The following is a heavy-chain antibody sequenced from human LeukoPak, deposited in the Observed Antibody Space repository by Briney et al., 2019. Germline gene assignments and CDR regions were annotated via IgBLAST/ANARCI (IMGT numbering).Heavy chain of an antibody. Sequence: GRSLRLSCAGSGFTFSGSAMPWVRQASGKGLEWVGRIRSKANSYATAYAASVKGRFTISGDDSKNTAYLQMNSLKTEDTAVYYCTTQWRGGDYWGQGTLVTVSS. CDR3: TTQWRGGDY. CDR1: GFTFSGSA. V-gene: IGHV3-73*01. J-gene: IGHJ4*02. D-gene: IGHD3-10*01. CDR2: IRSKANSYAT.